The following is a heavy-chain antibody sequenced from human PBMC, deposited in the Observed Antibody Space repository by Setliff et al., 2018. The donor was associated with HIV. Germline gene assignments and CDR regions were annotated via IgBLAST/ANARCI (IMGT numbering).Heavy chain of an antibody. V-gene: IGHV4-4*02. CDR1: GGSISSRNW. Sequence: ASETLSLTCAVSGGSISSRNWWSWVRQPPGKGLEWIGEIYHSGSTNYNPSLKSRVTISVDTSKNQFFLKLRSVTAADTAVYYCVRGYCSSTTCYDDYYYMDVWGKGSTVTVSS. CDR2: IYHSGST. CDR3: VRGYCSSTTCYDDYYYMDV. J-gene: IGHJ6*03. D-gene: IGHD2-2*01.